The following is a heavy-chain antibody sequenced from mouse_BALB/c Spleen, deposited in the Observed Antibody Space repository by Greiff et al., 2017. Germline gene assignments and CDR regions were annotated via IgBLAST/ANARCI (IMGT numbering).Heavy chain of an antibody. CDR2: INPGSGGT. J-gene: IGHJ2*01. D-gene: IGHD1-1*01. V-gene: IGHV1-54*01. CDR3: ARWTYYYGSSESYFDY. CDR1: GYAFTNYL. Sequence: VQLKESGAELVRPGTSVKVSCKASGYAFTNYLIEWVKQRPGQGLEWIGVINPGSGGTNYNEKFKGKATLTADKSSSTAYMQLSSLTSDDSAVYFCARWTYYYGSSESYFDYWGQGTTLTVSS.